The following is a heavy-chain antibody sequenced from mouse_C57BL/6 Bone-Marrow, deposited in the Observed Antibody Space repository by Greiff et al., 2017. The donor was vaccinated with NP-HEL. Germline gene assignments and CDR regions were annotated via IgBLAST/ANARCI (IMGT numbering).Heavy chain of an antibody. CDR2: IRLKSDNYAT. CDR1: GFTFSNYW. J-gene: IGHJ4*01. CDR3: TEGYAMDY. Sequence: DVHLVESGGGLVQPGGSMKLSCVASGFTFSNYWMNWVRQSPVKGLEWVAQIRLKSDNYATHYAESVKGRFTISRDDSKSSVYLQMNNLRAEDTGIYYCTEGYAMDYWGQGTSVTVSS. V-gene: IGHV6-3*01.